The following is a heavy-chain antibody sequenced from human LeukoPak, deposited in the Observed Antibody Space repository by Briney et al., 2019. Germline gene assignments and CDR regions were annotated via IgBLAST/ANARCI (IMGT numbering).Heavy chain of an antibody. V-gene: IGHV4-59*08. CDR2: IYYSGST. J-gene: IGHJ6*03. Sequence: SETLSLTCIVSGGSISSYYWSWIRQPPGKGLEWIGYIYYSGSTNYNPSLKSRVTISVDTSKNQFSLKLSSVTAADTAIYYCARRFDSTLSHYYSMDVWGKGPTVTVSS. D-gene: IGHD3-22*01. CDR3: ARRFDSTLSHYYSMDV. CDR1: GGSISSYY.